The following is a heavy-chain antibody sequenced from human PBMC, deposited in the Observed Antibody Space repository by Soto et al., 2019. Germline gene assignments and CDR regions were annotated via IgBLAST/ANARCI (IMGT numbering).Heavy chain of an antibody. CDR1: GGSISSGGYS. CDR3: ARSFGWYAVDS. Sequence: SETLSLTCAVSGGSISSGGYSWSWIRQPPGKGLEWIGYIYHSGSTYYNPSLKSRVTIFLDKSRNQFSLSLSFMTAADTATYYCARSFGWYAVDSWGQGILVTVSS. D-gene: IGHD6-19*01. CDR2: IYHSGST. V-gene: IGHV4-30-2*01. J-gene: IGHJ4*02.